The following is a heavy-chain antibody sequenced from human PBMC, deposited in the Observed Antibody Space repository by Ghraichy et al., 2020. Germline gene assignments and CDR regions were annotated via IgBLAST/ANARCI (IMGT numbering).Heavy chain of an antibody. CDR2: ISAYTGNT. Sequence: ASVKVSCKTARDNFSSHSNYSIPYAPVQVNKKMGWISAYTGNTNYAQKLQGRVTMTTDTSTSTAYMELRSLRSDDTAVYYCARDDRFWSSGSPKYYGMDVWGQGISFNVSS. J-gene: IGHJ6*02. D-gene: IGHD6-19*01. CDR1: RDNFSSHS. CDR3: ARDDRFWSSGSPKYYGMDV. V-gene: IGHV1-18*01.